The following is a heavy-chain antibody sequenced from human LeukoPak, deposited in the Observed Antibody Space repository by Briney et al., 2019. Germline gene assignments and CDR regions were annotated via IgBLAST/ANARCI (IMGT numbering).Heavy chain of an antibody. D-gene: IGHD5-12*01. J-gene: IGHJ4*02. CDR3: ARRNYGYDFPY. CDR2: INHSGST. V-gene: IGHV4-34*01. Sequence: SETLSLTCAVYGGSFSGYHWSWIRQPPGKGLEWIGEINHSGSTNYNPSLKSRVTMSIGTSKNQFSLQLSSVTAADTAVYYCARRNYGYDFPYWGQGTLVTVSS. CDR1: GGSFSGYH.